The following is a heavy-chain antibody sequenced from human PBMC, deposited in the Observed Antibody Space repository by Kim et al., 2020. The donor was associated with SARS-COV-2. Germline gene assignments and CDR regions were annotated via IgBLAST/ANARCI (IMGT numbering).Heavy chain of an antibody. J-gene: IGHJ4*02. CDR3: AREETSNYVS. CDR1: GGSFSGYY. D-gene: IGHD4-4*01. Sequence: SETLSLTCAVYGGSFSGYYWSWIRQPPGKGLEWIGEINHSGSTNYNPSLKSRVTISVDTSKNQFSLKLSSVTAADTAVYYCAREETSNYVSWGQGTLVTVSS. CDR2: INHSGST. V-gene: IGHV4-34*01.